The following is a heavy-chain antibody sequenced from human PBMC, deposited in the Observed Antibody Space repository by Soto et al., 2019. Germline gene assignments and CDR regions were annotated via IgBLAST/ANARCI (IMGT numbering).Heavy chain of an antibody. J-gene: IGHJ6*02. CDR3: ASDPSYYGMDV. V-gene: IGHV1-3*05. CDR1: GYTFTSYA. Sequence: QVQLVQSGAEEKKPGASVKVSCKASGYTFTSYAMHWVRQAPGQRLEWMGWINAGNGKTKYSQKFQGRVTITRDTSASTAYMELSSLRSEDTAVYYCASDPSYYGMDVWGQGTTVTVSS. CDR2: INAGNGKT.